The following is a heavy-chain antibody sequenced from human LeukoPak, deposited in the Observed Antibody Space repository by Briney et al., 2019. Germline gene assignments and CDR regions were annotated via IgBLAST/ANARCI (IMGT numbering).Heavy chain of an antibody. CDR1: GFTFDDYG. Sequence: GGSLRLSCAASGFTFDDYGMSWVRQAPGKGLEWVSGINWNGGSTGYADSVKGRFTISRDNSKNTLYLQMNSLRAEDTAVYYCAKAHRITIFGVVRSGHYYYYMDVWGEGTTVTVSS. D-gene: IGHD3-3*01. J-gene: IGHJ6*03. CDR2: INWNGGST. CDR3: AKAHRITIFGVVRSGHYYYYMDV. V-gene: IGHV3-20*04.